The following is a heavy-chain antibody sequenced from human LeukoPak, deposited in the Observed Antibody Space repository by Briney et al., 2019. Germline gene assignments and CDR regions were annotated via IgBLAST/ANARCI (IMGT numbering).Heavy chain of an antibody. CDR2: IYHSGST. D-gene: IGHD6-19*01. Sequence: GSLRLSCAASGFTFSSYSMNWVRQPPGKGLEWIGEIYHSGSTNYNPSLKSRVTISVDKSKNQFSLKLSSVTAADTAVYYCARWRRIAVAGAIDYWGQGTLVTVSS. J-gene: IGHJ4*02. CDR3: ARWRRIAVAGAIDY. CDR1: GFTFSSYSM. V-gene: IGHV4-4*02.